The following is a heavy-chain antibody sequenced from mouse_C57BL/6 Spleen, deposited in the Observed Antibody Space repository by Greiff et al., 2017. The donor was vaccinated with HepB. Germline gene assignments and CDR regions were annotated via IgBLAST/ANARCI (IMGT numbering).Heavy chain of an antibody. CDR2: IYPGDGDT. CDR3: AESRYDYVWFAY. V-gene: IGHV1-80*01. CDR1: GYAFSSYW. J-gene: IGHJ3*01. D-gene: IGHD2-4*01. Sequence: VQLQQSGAELVKPGASVKISCKASGYAFSSYWMNWVKQRPGKGLEWIGQIYPGDGDTNYNGKFKGKATLTADKSSSTAYMQLSSLTSEDSAVYFCAESRYDYVWFAYWGQGTLVTVSA.